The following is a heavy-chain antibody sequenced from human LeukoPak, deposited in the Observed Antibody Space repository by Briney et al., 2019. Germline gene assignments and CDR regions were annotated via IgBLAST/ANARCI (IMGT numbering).Heavy chain of an antibody. CDR1: GFTFSGYG. CDR3: AKDMLYDSSGYYGLQFDS. V-gene: IGHV3-30*18. Sequence: PGRSLRLSCAASGFTFSGYGMHWVRQAPGKGLEWVAVISYDGSNKYYADSVKGRFTIAGDNSKNTLYLQMNSLRADDTAVYYCAKDMLYDSSGYYGLQFDSWGQGTLVTVSS. CDR2: ISYDGSNK. J-gene: IGHJ4*02. D-gene: IGHD3-22*01.